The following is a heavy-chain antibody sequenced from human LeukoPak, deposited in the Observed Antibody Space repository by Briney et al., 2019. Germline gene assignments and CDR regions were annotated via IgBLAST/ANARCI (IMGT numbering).Heavy chain of an antibody. CDR2: IYHSGNT. J-gene: IGHJ4*02. CDR1: GYSISTSYY. D-gene: IGHD1-26*01. CDR3: ARNSSGSSFDR. V-gene: IGHV4-38-2*02. Sequence: SETLSLTCTVSGYSISTSYYWGWIRQPPGKGLEWIGSIYHSGNTYYNPSLKSRVTISVDTSKNQFSLKLNSVTAADTAVYYCARNSSGSSFDRWGQGTLVSVSS.